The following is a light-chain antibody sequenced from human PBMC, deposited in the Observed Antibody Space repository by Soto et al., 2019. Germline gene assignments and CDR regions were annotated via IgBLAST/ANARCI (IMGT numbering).Light chain of an antibody. J-gene: IGKJ2*01. CDR2: WAS. CDR1: QSVLYSSNNKNY. Sequence: DIVMTQSPDSLAVSLGERATINCKSSQSVLYSSNNKNYLAWYQQRPGQHPKLLIYWASTRESGVPYRFSGSGSGTDFTLTITSLQAEDVAVYYCQQYESIPPPVGRGTKLEIK. CDR3: QQYESIPPP. V-gene: IGKV4-1*01.